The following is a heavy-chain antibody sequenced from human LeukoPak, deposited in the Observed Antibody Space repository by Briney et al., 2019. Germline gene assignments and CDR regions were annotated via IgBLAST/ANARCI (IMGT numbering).Heavy chain of an antibody. J-gene: IGHJ4*02. CDR1: GGSISNYY. V-gene: IGHV4-59*01. D-gene: IGHD6-19*01. CDR2: IDYSGST. CDR3: ARYSSGWYGEGFDY. Sequence: SSETLSLTCTVSGGSISNYYWSWIRQPPGKGLEWIGHIDYSGSTNYNPSLKSRVTISVDTSKNQFSLNLSSVTAADTAVYYCARYSSGWYGEGFDYWGREPWSPSPQ.